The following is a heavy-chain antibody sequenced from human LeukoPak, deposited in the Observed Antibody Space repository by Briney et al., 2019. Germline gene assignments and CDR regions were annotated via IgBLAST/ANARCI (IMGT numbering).Heavy chain of an antibody. D-gene: IGHD5-18*01. V-gene: IGHV3-30-3*01. Sequence: GGSLRLSCAASGFTFNSYAMHWVRQAPGKGLEWVAVISYDGSDKYYADSVKGRFTISRDNSKKTLNLQMNSLRAEDTAVYYCATDPVKTWIPLRLNRFDYWGQGTLVTVSS. CDR2: ISYDGSDK. J-gene: IGHJ4*02. CDR1: GFTFNSYA. CDR3: ATDPVKTWIPLRLNRFDY.